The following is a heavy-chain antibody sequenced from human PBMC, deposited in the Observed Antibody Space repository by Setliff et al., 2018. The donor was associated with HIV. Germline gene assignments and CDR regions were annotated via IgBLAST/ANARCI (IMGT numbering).Heavy chain of an antibody. J-gene: IGHJ5*02. CDR2: IYVGGSV. CDR1: GGSMNSDSYS. V-gene: IGHV4-61*09. CDR3: ARAKTIGVSAVFFDP. Sequence: SETLSLTCTVSGGSMNSDSYSWTWIRQPAGKGPELIGHIYVGGSVIYNPSLASRVTISMVPSKNQFSLDLSSVTAADTAKYYCARAKTIGVSAVFFDPWGQGRPVTVSS. D-gene: IGHD3-3*01.